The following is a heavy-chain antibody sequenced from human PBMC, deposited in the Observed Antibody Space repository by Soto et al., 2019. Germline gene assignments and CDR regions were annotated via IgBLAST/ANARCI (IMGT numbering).Heavy chain of an antibody. V-gene: IGHV3-53*01. D-gene: IGHD1-26*01. Sequence: GGSLRLSCAASGFTVSSNYMSWVRQAPGKGLEWVSVIYSGGSTYYADSVKGRFTISRDNSKNTLYLQMNSLRAEDTAVYYCARDHRVSGSCLWGYYYYGMDVWGRGTTVTVSS. CDR2: IYSGGST. CDR3: ARDHRVSGSCLWGYYYYGMDV. J-gene: IGHJ6*02. CDR1: GFTVSSNY.